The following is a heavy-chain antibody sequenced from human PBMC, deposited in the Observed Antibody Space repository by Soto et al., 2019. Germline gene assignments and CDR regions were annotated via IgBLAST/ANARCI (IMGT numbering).Heavy chain of an antibody. CDR3: ARRMSRGDFWSGYAVVWFDP. Sequence: GESLKISCKGSGYSVTSYWISWVRQMPGKGLEWMGRIDPSDSYTNYSPSFQGHVTISADKSISTAYLQWSSLKASDTAMYYCARRMSRGDFWSGYAVVWFDPWGQGTLVTVSS. J-gene: IGHJ5*02. V-gene: IGHV5-10-1*01. CDR1: GYSVTSYW. D-gene: IGHD3-3*01. CDR2: IDPSDSYT.